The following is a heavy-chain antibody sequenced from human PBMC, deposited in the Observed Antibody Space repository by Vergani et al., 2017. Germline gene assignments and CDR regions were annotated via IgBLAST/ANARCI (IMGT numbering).Heavy chain of an antibody. CDR1: GDTFSSYA. V-gene: IGHV1-69*11. J-gene: IGHJ3*02. CDR3: ASREHYYVSGPRRAFDI. Sequence: QVQLVQSGAEVKKPGSSVKVSCKASGDTFSSYAINWVRQAPGQGLEWMGRIVPIPGTTNYAQNFQGRVTITADEFTNTAYMELSSLRSEDTAMYYCASREHYYVSGPRRAFDIWGQGTMVTVSS. CDR2: IVPIPGTT. D-gene: IGHD3-10*01.